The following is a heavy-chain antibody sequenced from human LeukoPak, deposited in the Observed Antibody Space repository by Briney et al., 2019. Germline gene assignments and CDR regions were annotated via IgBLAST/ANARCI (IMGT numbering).Heavy chain of an antibody. J-gene: IGHJ6*03. Sequence: SETLSLTCTVYGGSISSYYWSWIRQPAGKGLEWIGRIYTSGSTNYNPSLKSRVTMSVDTSKNQFSLKLSSVTAADTAVYYCARGLGYDSTYYYYYYMDVWGKGTTVTVSS. CDR2: IYTSGST. D-gene: IGHD3-22*01. CDR3: ARGLGYDSTYYYYYYMDV. CDR1: GGSISSYY. V-gene: IGHV4-4*07.